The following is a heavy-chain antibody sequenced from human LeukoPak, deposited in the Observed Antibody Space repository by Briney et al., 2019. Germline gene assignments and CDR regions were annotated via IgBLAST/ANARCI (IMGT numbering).Heavy chain of an antibody. D-gene: IGHD3-3*01. CDR1: GYTFTGYY. J-gene: IGHJ6*02. CDR3: ARQSLAGSWSGYFDYYYYGMDV. V-gene: IGHV1-2*02. Sequence: GASVKVSCKASGYTFTGYYMHWVRQAPGQGLEWMGWINPNSGGTNYAQKFQGRVTMTRDTSISTAYMELSRLRSDDTAVYYCARQSLAGSWSGYFDYYYYGMDVWGQGTTVTVSS. CDR2: INPNSGGT.